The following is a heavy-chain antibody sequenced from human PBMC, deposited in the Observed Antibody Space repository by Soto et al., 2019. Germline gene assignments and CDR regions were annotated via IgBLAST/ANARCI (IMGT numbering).Heavy chain of an antibody. CDR2: INSDGSRT. Sequence: EVQLVESGGGIVQPGGSLRLSCAASGFTFSSYWMHWVRQAPGKGLGWVSRINSDGSRTSYEDSAKGRFTISRDNAKNTVNLQMNSLRAEDTAVYYCARGDGDYYDGNGYLGRHWGQGTLVTVSS. D-gene: IGHD3-22*01. CDR3: ARGDGDYYDGNGYLGRH. J-gene: IGHJ4*02. CDR1: GFTFSSYW. V-gene: IGHV3-74*01.